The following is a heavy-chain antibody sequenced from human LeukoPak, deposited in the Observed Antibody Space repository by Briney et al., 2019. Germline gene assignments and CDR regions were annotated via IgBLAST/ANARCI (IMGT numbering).Heavy chain of an antibody. CDR1: GFTFSSYA. CDR3: ARGDCSSTSCYIRGYYYYYGMDV. D-gene: IGHD2-2*02. V-gene: IGHV3-64*04. CDR2: ISSNGGST. Sequence: PGGSLRLSCSASGFTFSSYAMHWVRQAPGKGLEYVSAISSNGGSTYYADSVKGRFTISRDNSKNTLYLQMNSLRAEDTAVYYCARGDCSSTSCYIRGYYYYYGMDVWGQGTTVTVSS. J-gene: IGHJ6*02.